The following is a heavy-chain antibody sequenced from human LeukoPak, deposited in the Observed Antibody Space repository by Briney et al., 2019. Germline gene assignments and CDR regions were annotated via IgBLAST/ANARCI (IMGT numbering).Heavy chain of an antibody. Sequence: SVKVSCKASGGTFSSYAISWVRQAPGQGLEWMGGIIPIFGTANYAQKFQGRVTITADESTSTAYMELRSLRSDDTAVYYCASLNGSGSHKYYYYMDVWGKGTTVTVSS. CDR2: IIPIFGTA. D-gene: IGHD3-10*01. CDR1: GGTFSSYA. V-gene: IGHV1-69*13. CDR3: ASLNGSGSHKYYYYMDV. J-gene: IGHJ6*03.